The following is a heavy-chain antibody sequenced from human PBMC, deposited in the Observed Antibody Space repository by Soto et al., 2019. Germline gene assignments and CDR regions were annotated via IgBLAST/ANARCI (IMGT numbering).Heavy chain of an antibody. CDR3: VSDETQLERRPSYGKDV. Sequence: QMQLEESGGGVVQPGRSLRLSCVASGFTFSHYGMHWVRQAPGKGLEWVAVIWHHGGNKYYADSVKGRFTISRDNARNTVYMQMESLRGEDTGVYYCVSDETQLERRPSYGKDVWGRGTTVIVSS. CDR2: IWHHGGNK. CDR1: GFTFSHYG. V-gene: IGHV3-33*01. J-gene: IGHJ6*02. D-gene: IGHD1-1*01.